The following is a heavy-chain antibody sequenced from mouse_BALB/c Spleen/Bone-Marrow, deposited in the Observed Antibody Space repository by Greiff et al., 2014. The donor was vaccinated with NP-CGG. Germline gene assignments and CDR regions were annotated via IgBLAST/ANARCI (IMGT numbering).Heavy chain of an antibody. Sequence: EVQLQQSGAEIVRPGALVKLSCKASGFNIKDYYMQWVKQRPEQGLEWIGWIDPENGNTIYGPKFQGKASITADTSSNTAYLQLSSLTSEDTAVYYCARGDGYAMDYWGQGTSVTVSS. CDR1: GFNIKDYY. CDR3: ARGDGYAMDY. V-gene: IGHV14-1*02. CDR2: IDPENGNT. J-gene: IGHJ4*01.